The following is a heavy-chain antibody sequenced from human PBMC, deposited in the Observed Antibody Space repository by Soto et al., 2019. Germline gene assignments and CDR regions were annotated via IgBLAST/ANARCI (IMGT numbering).Heavy chain of an antibody. CDR3: AKEESNYGSAYDYYGMDV. CDR1: GFTFSSYA. V-gene: IGHV3-23*01. Sequence: GGSLRLSCAASGFTFSSYAMSWVRQAPGKGLEWVSAISGSGGSTYYADSVKGRFTISRDNSKNTLYLQMNSLRAEDTAVYYCAKEESNYGSAYDYYGMDVWGQGTTVTVSS. CDR2: ISGSGGST. D-gene: IGHD3-10*01. J-gene: IGHJ6*02.